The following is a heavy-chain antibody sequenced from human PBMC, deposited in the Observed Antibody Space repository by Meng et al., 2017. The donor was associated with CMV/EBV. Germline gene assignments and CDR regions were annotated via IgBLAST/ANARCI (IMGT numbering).Heavy chain of an antibody. Sequence: GESLKISCAASGFTFSSYAMSWVRRAPGKGLEWVSAISGSGGSTYYADSVKGRFTISRDNSKNTLYLQMNSLRAEDTAVYYCAKWGHSGYDPWGQGTLVTVSS. CDR2: ISGSGGST. V-gene: IGHV3-23*01. CDR3: AKWGHSGYDP. J-gene: IGHJ5*02. D-gene: IGHD5-12*01. CDR1: GFTFSSYA.